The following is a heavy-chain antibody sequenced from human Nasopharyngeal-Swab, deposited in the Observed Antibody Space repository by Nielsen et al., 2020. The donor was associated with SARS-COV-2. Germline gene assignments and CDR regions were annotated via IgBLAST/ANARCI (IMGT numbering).Heavy chain of an antibody. V-gene: IGHV3-9*01. CDR3: AKVGSSYSYYMDV. D-gene: IGHD6-19*01. CDR2: ISGNSGSI. CDR1: GFTFDDYA. Sequence: SLKISWAASGFTFDDYAMHWVRQPPGKGLEWVSGISGNSGSIGYADSVKGRFTISRDNAKNSLYLQMNSLRAEDTALYYCAKVGSSYSYYMDVWGKGTTVTVSS. J-gene: IGHJ6*03.